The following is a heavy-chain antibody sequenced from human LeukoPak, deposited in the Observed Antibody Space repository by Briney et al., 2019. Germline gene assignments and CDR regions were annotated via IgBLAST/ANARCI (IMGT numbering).Heavy chain of an antibody. Sequence: GGSLRLSCAASGFTFSSYAMSWVRQAPGKGLEWVSAISGSGGSTYYADSVKGRFTISRDNSKNTLYLQMNSLRAEDTAVYYCAKDILLYSYGDRPDAFDIWGQGTMVTVSS. CDR1: GFTFSSYA. CDR3: AKDILLYSYGDRPDAFDI. J-gene: IGHJ3*02. D-gene: IGHD5-18*01. V-gene: IGHV3-23*01. CDR2: ISGSGGST.